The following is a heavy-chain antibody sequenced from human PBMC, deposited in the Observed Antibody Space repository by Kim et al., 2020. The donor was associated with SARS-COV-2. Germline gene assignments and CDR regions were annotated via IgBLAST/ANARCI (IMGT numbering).Heavy chain of an antibody. V-gene: IGHV4-39*01. CDR3: ARFHCSSTSCHVRVYYGMDV. D-gene: IGHD2-2*01. J-gene: IGHJ6*02. Sequence: SETLSLTCTVSGGSISSSSYYWGWIRQPPGKGLEWIGSIYYSGSTYYNPSLKSRVTISVDTSKNQFSLKLSSVTAAGTAVCYCARFHCSSTSCHVRVYYGMDVWGQGTTVTVSS. CDR1: GGSISSSSYY. CDR2: IYYSGST.